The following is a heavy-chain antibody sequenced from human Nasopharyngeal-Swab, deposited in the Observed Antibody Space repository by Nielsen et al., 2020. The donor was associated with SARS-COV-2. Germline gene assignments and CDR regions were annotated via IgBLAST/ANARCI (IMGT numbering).Heavy chain of an antibody. CDR3: ARDVGGRDNY. V-gene: IGHV3-74*01. Sequence: WIRQPPGKGLLWVSRIDTDGTTSDYADSVKGRFTISRDNAKNTLYLQMNSLRAEDTAVYYCARDVGGRDNYWGQGALVTVSS. CDR2: IDTDGTTS. D-gene: IGHD2-15*01. J-gene: IGHJ4*02.